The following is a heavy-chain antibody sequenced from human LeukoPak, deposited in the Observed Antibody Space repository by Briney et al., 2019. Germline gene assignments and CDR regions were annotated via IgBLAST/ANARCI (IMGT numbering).Heavy chain of an antibody. CDR1: GYTFTNYY. Sequence: EASVKVSCKASGYTFTNYYIHWVRQAPGHGLEWLGISNPSGDSTNYAQKFQGRVTMTRDTSTSTVYMDLSSLRSEDTAVYYCALMTTVVTPLDYWGQGTLVTVSS. CDR2: SNPSGDST. J-gene: IGHJ4*02. CDR3: ALMTTVVTPLDY. V-gene: IGHV1-46*01. D-gene: IGHD4-23*01.